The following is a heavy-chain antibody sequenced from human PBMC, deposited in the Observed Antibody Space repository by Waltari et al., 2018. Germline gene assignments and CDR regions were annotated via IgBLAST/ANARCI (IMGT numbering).Heavy chain of an antibody. V-gene: IGHV4-31*03. CDR2: IYYSGST. CDR1: GGSISSGGYY. D-gene: IGHD5-12*01. CDR3: ARPSTSSRDGYNYPIFPFDY. J-gene: IGHJ4*02. Sequence: QVQLQESGPGLVKPSQTLSLTCTVSGGSISSGGYYWSWIRQHPGKGLEWIGYIYYSGSTYYNPSLKSRVTISVDTSKNQFSLKLSSVTAADTAVYYCARPSTSSRDGYNYPIFPFDYWGQGTLVTVSS.